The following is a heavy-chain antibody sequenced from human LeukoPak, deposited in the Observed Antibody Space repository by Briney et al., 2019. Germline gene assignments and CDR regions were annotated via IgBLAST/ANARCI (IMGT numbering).Heavy chain of an antibody. V-gene: IGHV1-3*01. J-gene: IGHJ4*02. CDR1: GYTFTSYA. D-gene: IGHD3-16*01. CDR2: IIAGNGNT. CDR3: ARLPEAGDGHGY. Sequence: ASVKVSCKASGYTFTSYAMHWVRQAPGQRLEWMGWIIAGNGNTKYSQKFQGRVTITRDTSASTAYMELSSLRSEDTAVYYCARLPEAGDGHGYWGQGTLVTVSS.